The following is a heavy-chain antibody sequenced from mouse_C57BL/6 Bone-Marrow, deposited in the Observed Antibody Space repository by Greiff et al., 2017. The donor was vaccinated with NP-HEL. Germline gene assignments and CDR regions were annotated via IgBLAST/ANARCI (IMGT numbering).Heavy chain of an antibody. CDR2: IYPVSGET. Sequence: VQLQQSGAELASPGASVTLSCKASGYTFTDHIMNWVKKRPGQGLEWIGRIYPVSGETNYNQKFMGKVTFSVDRSSSTVYMVLNSLTSEDPAVYYCGTVFITTVVATDYYAMDYWGQGTSVTVSS. J-gene: IGHJ4*01. CDR3: GTVFITTVVATDYYAMDY. CDR1: GYTFTDHI. D-gene: IGHD1-1*01. V-gene: IGHV1-11*01.